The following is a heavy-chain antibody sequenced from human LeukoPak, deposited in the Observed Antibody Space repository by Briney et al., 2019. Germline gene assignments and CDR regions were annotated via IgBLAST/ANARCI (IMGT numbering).Heavy chain of an antibody. CDR3: AKDHGYNPSFDY. CDR2: ISGSGGST. CDR1: GFTFSSYA. Sequence: GGSLRLSCAASGFTFSSYAMSWVRQAPGKGLEWVSAISGSGGSTYYADSVKGRFTISRDNSKNTLYLQMNSLRAGDTAVYYCAKDHGYNPSFDYWGQGTLVTVSS. V-gene: IGHV3-23*01. D-gene: IGHD5-24*01. J-gene: IGHJ4*02.